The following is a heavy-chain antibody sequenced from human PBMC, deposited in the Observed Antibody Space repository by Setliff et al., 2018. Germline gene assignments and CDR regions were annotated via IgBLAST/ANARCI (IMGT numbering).Heavy chain of an antibody. CDR3: ARQLYYYGTPGYFDY. J-gene: IGHJ4*02. V-gene: IGHV4-30-4*08. Sequence: SETLSLTCTVSGGSISSGDYYWTWIRQPPGKGLEWIGFIYYSGNTFHNPSLKSRLTISVDTSKNLFSLKLSSVTAADTAVYYCARQLYYYGTPGYFDYWGQGTLVTVSS. CDR2: IYYSGNT. D-gene: IGHD3-10*01. CDR1: GGSISSGDYY.